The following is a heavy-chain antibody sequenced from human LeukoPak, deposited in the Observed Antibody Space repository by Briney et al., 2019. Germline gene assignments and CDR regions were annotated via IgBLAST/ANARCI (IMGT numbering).Heavy chain of an antibody. V-gene: IGHV3-23*01. CDR1: GFTFSSYT. CDR3: AKGSDIFRWFGEFNVKLPRPIRHYYFDS. J-gene: IGHJ4*02. CDR2: ISGSGSST. Sequence: GGSLRLSCAASGFTFSSYTMSWVRQAPGKGLEWVSSISGSGSSTYYADSVKGRFTISRDNSKNTLYLQMNSLRAEDTSVYYCAKGSDIFRWFGEFNVKLPRPIRHYYFDSWGQGTLVTVSS. D-gene: IGHD3-10*01.